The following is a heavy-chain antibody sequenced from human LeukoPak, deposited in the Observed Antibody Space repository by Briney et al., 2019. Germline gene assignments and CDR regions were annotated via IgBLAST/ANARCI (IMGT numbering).Heavy chain of an antibody. D-gene: IGHD3-10*01. CDR2: ISYDGSNK. V-gene: IGHV3-30-3*01. J-gene: IGHJ4*02. CDR1: GFTFSSYA. Sequence: GGSLRLSCAASGFTFSSYAMHWVRQAPGKGLEWVAVISYDGSNKYYADSVKGRFTISRDNSKNTLYPQMNSLRAEDTAVYYCARVTISTLLWFGKEFDYWGQGTLVTVSS. CDR3: ARVTISTLLWFGKEFDY.